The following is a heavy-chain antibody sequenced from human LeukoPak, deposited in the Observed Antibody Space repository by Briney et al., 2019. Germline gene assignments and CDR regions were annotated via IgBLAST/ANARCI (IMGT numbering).Heavy chain of an antibody. CDR1: GYTFTSYD. Sequence: AAVKVSCKASGYTFTSYDISLVRQATGQGLGWVGWMNTNIGSTGYSQPFQDRVTITKNTSISTAYMELSSLRSEDPAVYNCPRGGGRFLVWKPQRRWFAPWGQGTLVTVSS. V-gene: IGHV1-8*03. CDR3: PRGGGRFLVWKPQRRWFAP. CDR2: MNTNIGST. D-gene: IGHD3-3*01. J-gene: IGHJ5*02.